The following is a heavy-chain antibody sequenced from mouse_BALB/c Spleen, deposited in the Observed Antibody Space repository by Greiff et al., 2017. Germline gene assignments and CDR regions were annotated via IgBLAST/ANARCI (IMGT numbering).Heavy chain of an antibody. V-gene: IGHV1-7*01. CDR2: INPSTGYT. D-gene: IGHD2-4*01. CDR3: ARGDDYNYAMDY. Sequence: QVQLQQSGAELAKPGASVKMSCKASGYTFTSYWMHWVKQRPGQGLEWIGYINPSTGYTEYNQKFKGKATLTVDKSSSTAFMHLNSLTSEDSAVYYCARGDDYNYAMDYWGQGTSVTVSS. J-gene: IGHJ4*01. CDR1: GYTFTSYW.